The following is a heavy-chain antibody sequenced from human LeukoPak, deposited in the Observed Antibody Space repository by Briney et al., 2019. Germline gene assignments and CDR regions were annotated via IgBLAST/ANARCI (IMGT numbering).Heavy chain of an antibody. CDR3: ARPKGRADDAFDI. CDR1: GYTFTSYG. J-gene: IGHJ3*02. D-gene: IGHD2-15*01. CDR2: INPNSGGT. Sequence: ASVKVSCKASGYTFTSYGISWARQAPGQGLEWMGWINPNSGGTNYAQKFQGRVTMTRDTSISTAYMELSRLRSGDTAVYYCARPKGRADDAFDIWGQGTMVTVSS. V-gene: IGHV1-2*02.